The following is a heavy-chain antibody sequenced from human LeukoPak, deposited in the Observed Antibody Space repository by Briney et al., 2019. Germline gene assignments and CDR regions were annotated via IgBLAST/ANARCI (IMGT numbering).Heavy chain of an antibody. V-gene: IGHV3-9*01. Sequence: SGGSLRLSCAASGFSFDDYAMYWVRQAPGKGLEWVSGITWNSGTLGYADSVKGRFTISRDNAKNSLYLQMNSLRTEDTALYYCAKAMSGAVDHWGQGTLVTVFS. CDR2: ITWNSGTL. CDR1: GFSFDDYA. J-gene: IGHJ4*02. CDR3: AKAMSGAVDH. D-gene: IGHD4/OR15-4a*01.